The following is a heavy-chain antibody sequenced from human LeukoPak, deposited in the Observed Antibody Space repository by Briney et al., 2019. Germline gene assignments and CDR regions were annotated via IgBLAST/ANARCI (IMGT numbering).Heavy chain of an antibody. CDR2: INPNSGGT. V-gene: IGHV1-2*02. J-gene: IGHJ4*02. CDR3: AREGSGYPY. Sequence: GASVTVSFKASGYSFIGYYMHWVRQAPGQGLEWMGWINPNSGGTNYAQKFQGRVTMTRDTSISTAYMEVSRLTSDDTAVFYCAREGSGYPYWGQGTLVTVSS. D-gene: IGHD5-12*01. CDR1: GYSFIGYY.